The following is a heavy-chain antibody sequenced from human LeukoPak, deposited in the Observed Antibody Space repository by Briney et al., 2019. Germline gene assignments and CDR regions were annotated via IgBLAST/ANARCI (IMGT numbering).Heavy chain of an antibody. CDR3: ARDRLLLWFGELLYDY. V-gene: IGHV1-2*02. D-gene: IGHD3-10*01. Sequence: ASVKVSCKASGYTFTGYYMHWVRQAPGQGLEWMGWINPNSGGTNYAQKLQGRVTMTTDTSTSTAYMELRSLRSDDTAVYYCARDRLLLWFGELLYDYWGQGTLVTVSS. CDR1: GYTFTGYY. CDR2: INPNSGGT. J-gene: IGHJ4*02.